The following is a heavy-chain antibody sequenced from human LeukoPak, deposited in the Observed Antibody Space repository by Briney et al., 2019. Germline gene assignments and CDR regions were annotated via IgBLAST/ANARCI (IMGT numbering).Heavy chain of an antibody. CDR2: IRYDGSNK. CDR3: AKDRDGYNSRGLDY. D-gene: IGHD3-3*01. CDR1: GFAFSSYG. J-gene: IGHJ4*02. Sequence: GGSLRLSCAASGFAFSSYGMHWVRQAPGKGLEWVAFIRYDGSNKYYADSVKGRFTISRDNSKNTLYLQMNSLRAEDTAVYYCAKDRDGYNSRGLDYWGQGTLVTVSS. V-gene: IGHV3-30*02.